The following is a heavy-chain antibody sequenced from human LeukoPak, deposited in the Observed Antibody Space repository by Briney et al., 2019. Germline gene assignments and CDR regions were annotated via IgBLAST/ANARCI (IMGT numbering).Heavy chain of an antibody. CDR3: ARELGYCSSTSCSN. Sequence: GGSLRLSCAASGFTFSSYSMNWVRQAPGKGLEWVSYISSSSSTIYYADSVKGRFTISRDNAKNSLYLQMISLRAEDTAVYYCARELGYCSSTSCSNWGQGTLVTVSS. V-gene: IGHV3-48*01. D-gene: IGHD2-2*01. J-gene: IGHJ4*02. CDR1: GFTFSSYS. CDR2: ISSSSSTI.